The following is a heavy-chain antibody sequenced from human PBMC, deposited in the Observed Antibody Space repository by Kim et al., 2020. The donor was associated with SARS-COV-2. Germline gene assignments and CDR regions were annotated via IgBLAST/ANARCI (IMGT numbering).Heavy chain of an antibody. Sequence: ASVKVSCKASGYTFSSDVFHWVRQAPGQRLEWMGWINAATGGTRFSQTFQDRVTLTIDTSATTTYMELSSLRSEDTAMYYCAREGIYNGCDLINWGLGTLVTVSS. CDR3: AREGIYNGCDLIN. CDR1: GYTFSSDV. V-gene: IGHV1-3*01. D-gene: IGHD5-12*01. CDR2: INAATGGT. J-gene: IGHJ4*02.